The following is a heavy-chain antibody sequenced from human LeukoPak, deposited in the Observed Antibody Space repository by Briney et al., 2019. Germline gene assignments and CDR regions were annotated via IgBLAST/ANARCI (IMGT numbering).Heavy chain of an antibody. D-gene: IGHD2-15*01. CDR1: GFTFSNYG. CDR2: IWFDGSDK. J-gene: IGHJ4*02. V-gene: IGHV3-33*01. Sequence: GRSLRLSCVASGFTFSNYGMRWVRQAPGKGLEWVAIIWFDGSDKYYADSVKGRVTISRDNSKNTLYLQMNSLRAEDTAVYYCARHASGHYFDSWGQGTLVTVSS. CDR3: ARHASGHYFDS.